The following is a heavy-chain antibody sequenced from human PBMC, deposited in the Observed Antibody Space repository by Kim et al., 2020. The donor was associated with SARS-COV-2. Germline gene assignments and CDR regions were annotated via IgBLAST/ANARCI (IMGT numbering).Heavy chain of an antibody. Sequence: GGSLRLSCEGFGFTFSNYWMSWLRQAPGKGLEWVGRIHTRNDGESTDYGTPVKGRFTISRDDSQNRLLLQMNNLKTEDMAVYYCTALSDPRGQGTLVTVSS. V-gene: IGHV3-15*01. CDR1: GFTFSNYW. CDR3: TALSDP. J-gene: IGHJ5*02. CDR2: IHTRNDGEST.